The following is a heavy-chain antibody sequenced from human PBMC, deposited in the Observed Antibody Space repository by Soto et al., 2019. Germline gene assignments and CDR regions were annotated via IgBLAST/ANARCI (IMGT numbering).Heavy chain of an antibody. CDR3: VRILQYFGAPRAYFAL. V-gene: IGHV3-15*01. D-gene: IGHD3-10*01. J-gene: IGHJ2*01. CDR2: IQSKADGGTA. CDR1: GFNCDDVG. Sequence: PGGALRRAGAAAGFNCDDVGMSWVRQTPGKGLEWVGRIQSKADGGTAEYGTPLKGRATISRDDSTNTLDLLMNNLKTEDTGVYFCVRILQYFGAPRAYFALWGRGTLVTVSS.